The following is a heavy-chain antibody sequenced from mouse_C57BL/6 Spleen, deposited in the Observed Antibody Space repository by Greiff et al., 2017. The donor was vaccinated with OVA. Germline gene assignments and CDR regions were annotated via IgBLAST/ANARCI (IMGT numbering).Heavy chain of an antibody. D-gene: IGHD2-5*01. J-gene: IGHJ3*01. CDR3: ARSPSNPWFAY. CDR1: GFTFTDYY. V-gene: IGHV7-3*01. CDR2: IRNKANGYTT. Sequence: EVMLVESGGGLVQPGGSLSLSCAASGFTFTDYYMSWVRQPPGKALEWLGFIRNKANGYTTEYSASVKGRFTISRDNSQSILYLQMNALRAEDSATYYCARSPSNPWFAYWGQGTLVTVSA.